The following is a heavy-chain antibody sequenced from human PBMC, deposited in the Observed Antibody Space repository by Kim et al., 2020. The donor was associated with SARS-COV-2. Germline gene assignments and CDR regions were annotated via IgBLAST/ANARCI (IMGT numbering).Heavy chain of an antibody. CDR2: ISYDGSNK. Sequence: GGSLRLSCAASGFTFSSYAMHWVRQAPGKGLEWVAVISYDGSNKYYADSVKGRFTISRDNSKNTLYLQMNSLRAEDTAVYYCAREEEASFFDYWGQGTLVTVSS. J-gene: IGHJ4*02. CDR3: AREEEASFFDY. CDR1: GFTFSSYA. V-gene: IGHV3-30-3*01.